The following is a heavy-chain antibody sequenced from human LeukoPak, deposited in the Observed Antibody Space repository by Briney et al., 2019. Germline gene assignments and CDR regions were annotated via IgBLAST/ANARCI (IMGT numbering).Heavy chain of an antibody. CDR1: GGSLNSYG. CDR2: IIYRVGTP. D-gene: IGHD3-22*01. Sequence: SVKVSCKASGGSLNSYGISWVRQAPGQGLEWMGRIIYRVGTPTYAQRFEGRISITTDESTGTDYMELRSLRSEDTALYYCARDDLYYDDSSGYEFQHWGQGSLVIVSS. CDR3: ARDDLYYDDSSGYEFQH. J-gene: IGHJ1*01. V-gene: IGHV1-69*05.